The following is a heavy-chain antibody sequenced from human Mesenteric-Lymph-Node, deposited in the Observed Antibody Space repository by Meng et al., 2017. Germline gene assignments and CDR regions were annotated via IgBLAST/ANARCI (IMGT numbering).Heavy chain of an antibody. J-gene: IGHJ4*02. CDR2: IKQDGSEK. Sequence: SCKGSGYSFTSYWIGWVRQAPGKGLEWVANIKQDGSEKYYVDSVKGRFTISRDNAKNSLYLQMNSLRAEDTAVYYCARPLHDYVWGSYRYIEYYFDYWGQGTLVTVSS. V-gene: IGHV3-7*01. CDR1: GYSFTSYW. CDR3: ARPLHDYVWGSYRYIEYYFDY. D-gene: IGHD3-16*02.